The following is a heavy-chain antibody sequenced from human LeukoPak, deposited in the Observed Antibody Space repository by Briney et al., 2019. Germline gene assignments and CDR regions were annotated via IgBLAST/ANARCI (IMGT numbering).Heavy chain of an antibody. V-gene: IGHV1-46*01. CDR1: GYTFTNNY. J-gene: IGHJ4*02. CDR2: IYPRDGST. CDR3: ARDQEGFDY. Sequence: ASVKVSCKASGYTFTNNYLHWVRQAPGQGLEWMGTIYPRDGSTSYAQNFQGRVTVTRDTSTTTVHMELRGLRSEDTAVYYCARDQEGFDYWGQGTVVTVSS.